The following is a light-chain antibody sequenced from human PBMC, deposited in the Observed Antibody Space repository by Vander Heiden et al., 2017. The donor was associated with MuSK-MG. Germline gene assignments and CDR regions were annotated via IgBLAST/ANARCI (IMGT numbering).Light chain of an antibody. CDR2: DAS. Sequence: AIQLTQSPSSMSASVGDRVTITCRASQGISSALAWYQQKPGKAPKLLIYDASSLESGVPSRFSGSGSGTDFTLTISSLQSEDFATYYCQQVNSYPFTFGHGTKVDIK. J-gene: IGKJ3*01. CDR3: QQVNSYPFT. CDR1: QGISSA. V-gene: IGKV1-13*02.